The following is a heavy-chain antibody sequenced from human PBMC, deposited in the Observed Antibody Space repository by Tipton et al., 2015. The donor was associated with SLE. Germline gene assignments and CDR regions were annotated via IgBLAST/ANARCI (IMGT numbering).Heavy chain of an antibody. CDR1: GGSIGSYY. CDR2: IYYSGST. J-gene: IGHJ4*02. CDR3: ARAAGPLEGFDY. Sequence: TLSLTCTVSGGSIGSYYWSWIRQPPGKGLEWIGYIYYSGSTNYNPSLKSRVTISVDTSKNQFSLKLSSVTAADTAVYYCARAAGPLEGFDYWGQGTLVTVSS. V-gene: IGHV4-59*01.